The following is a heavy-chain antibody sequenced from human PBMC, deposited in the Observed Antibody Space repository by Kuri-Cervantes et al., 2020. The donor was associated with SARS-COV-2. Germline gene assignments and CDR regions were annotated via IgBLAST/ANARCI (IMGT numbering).Heavy chain of an antibody. Sequence: GESLKIFCAASGITVSTKYMNWVRQAPRKGLEWLSVMYRGRSTYYAYSLQGRFTISRNTSKNTVYLQMNSLRGDDTAVYYCTRGSIAGRRGIFDFWGQGTVVTVSS. J-gene: IGHJ4*02. CDR2: MYRGRST. CDR3: TRGSIAGRRGIFDF. D-gene: IGHD6-6*01. CDR1: GITVSTKY. V-gene: IGHV3-53*01.